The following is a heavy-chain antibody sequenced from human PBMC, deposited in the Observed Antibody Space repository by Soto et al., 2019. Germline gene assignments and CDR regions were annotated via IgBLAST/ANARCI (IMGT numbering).Heavy chain of an antibody. V-gene: IGHV3-30*18. CDR3: AKDRQLGSSLYYFAY. D-gene: IGHD5-18*01. J-gene: IGHJ4*02. Sequence: QVQLVESGGGVVQPGRSLRLSCAASGFTFSSYGMHWVRQAPGKGLEWVAVISYHGSNKDYADSVKGRFTISRDNSKNTLYLQMNSLRGEDTAVYYCAKDRQLGSSLYYFAYWGQGTLVTVSS. CDR2: ISYHGSNK. CDR1: GFTFSSYG.